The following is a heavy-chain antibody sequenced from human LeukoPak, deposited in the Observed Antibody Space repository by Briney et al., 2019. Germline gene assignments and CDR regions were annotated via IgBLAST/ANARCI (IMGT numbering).Heavy chain of an antibody. J-gene: IGHJ6*03. CDR1: GVTFSSYW. CDR2: INTDGSST. Sequence: GGSLRLSCAASGVTFSSYWMHWVRQAPGKGLVWVSRINTDGSSTSYADSVKGRFTISRDNAKNTLYLQMNSLRAEDTAVYYCASGHYADSMDVWGNGTTVTVSS. V-gene: IGHV3-74*01. CDR3: ASGHYADSMDV. D-gene: IGHD3-16*01.